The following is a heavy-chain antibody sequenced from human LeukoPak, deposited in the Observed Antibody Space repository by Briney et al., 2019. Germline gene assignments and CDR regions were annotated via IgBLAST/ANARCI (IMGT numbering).Heavy chain of an antibody. V-gene: IGHV3-74*01. CDR1: GFAFSSYW. D-gene: IGHD4-11*01. CDR2: INSDGSST. CDR3: ARSVYSYYANWFDP. J-gene: IGHJ5*02. Sequence: GGSLRLSCAASGFAFSSYWMHWVRQAPGKGLVWVSRINSDGSSTTYADSVQDRFTISRDNAKNTLYLQMNSLRADDTAVYYCARSVYSYYANWFDPWGQGTLVTVPS.